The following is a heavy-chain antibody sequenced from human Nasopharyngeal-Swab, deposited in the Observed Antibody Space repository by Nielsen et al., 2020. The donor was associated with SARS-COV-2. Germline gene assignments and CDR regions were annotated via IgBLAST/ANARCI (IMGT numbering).Heavy chain of an antibody. J-gene: IGHJ5*02. Sequence: SATLSITCAVSGGSISSGGYSWSWIRQPPGKGLEWIGYIYHSGSTYYNPSLKSRVTISVDRSKNQFSLKLSSVTAADTAVYYCAREKYYYDSSGYYRWFDPWGQGTLVTVSS. CDR3: AREKYYYDSSGYYRWFDP. CDR1: GGSISSGGYS. V-gene: IGHV4-30-2*01. D-gene: IGHD3-22*01. CDR2: IYHSGST.